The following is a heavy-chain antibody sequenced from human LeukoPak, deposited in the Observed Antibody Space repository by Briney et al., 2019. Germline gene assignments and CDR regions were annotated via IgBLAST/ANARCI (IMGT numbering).Heavy chain of an antibody. CDR1: GGSFSGYY. CDR2: INHSGST. D-gene: IGHD5-24*01. CDR3: ARGVRWLQFDVSRYDY. Sequence: SETLSLTCAVYGGSFSGYYWSRIRQPPGKGLEWIGEINHSGSTNYNPSLKSRVTISVDTSKNQFSLKLSSVTAADTAVYYCARGVRWLQFDVSRYDYWGQGTLVTVSS. J-gene: IGHJ4*02. V-gene: IGHV4-34*01.